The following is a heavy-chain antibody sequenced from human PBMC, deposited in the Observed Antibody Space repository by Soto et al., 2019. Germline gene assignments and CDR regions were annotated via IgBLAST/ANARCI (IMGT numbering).Heavy chain of an antibody. J-gene: IGHJ6*02. CDR1: GGSISSYY. V-gene: IGHV4-59*01. CDR3: ARGYGSGSYYYYYYGMDV. CDR2: IYYSGST. Sequence: SETLSLTCTVSGGSISSYYWSWIRQPPGKGLEWIGYIYYSGSTNYNPSLKSRVTISVDTSKNQFSLKLSSVTAADTAVYYCARGYGSGSYYYYYYGMDVWGRGTTVTVSS. D-gene: IGHD3-10*01.